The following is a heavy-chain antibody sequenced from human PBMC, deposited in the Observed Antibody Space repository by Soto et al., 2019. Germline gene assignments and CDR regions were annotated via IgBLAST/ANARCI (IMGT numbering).Heavy chain of an antibody. CDR2: IWYDGSRK. CDR3: ARDQLDRLKPRETRYFDY. CDR1: GFTFSRVS. V-gene: IGHV3-33*08. D-gene: IGHD3-3*01. Sequence: PGESLKISCEASGFTFSRVSMNWVRQVPGKGLEWVAVIWYDGSRKFYADSVKGRFTISRDNSNLYLQMNSLRADDTAVYYCARDQLDRLKPRETRYFDYWGQGALVTVSS. J-gene: IGHJ4*02.